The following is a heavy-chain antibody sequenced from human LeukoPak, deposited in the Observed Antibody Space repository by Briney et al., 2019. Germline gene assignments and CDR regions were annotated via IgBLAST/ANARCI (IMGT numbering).Heavy chain of an antibody. Sequence: RASVKVSCKASGYTFTSYDINWVRQATGQGLEWMGWMNPNSGNTGYAQKFQGRVTMTRNTSISTAYMELSSLRSEDTAVYYCARGDVKLVWGSYRPWGVWFGPWGQGTLVTVSS. V-gene: IGHV1-8*01. D-gene: IGHD3-16*02. CDR2: MNPNSGNT. CDR3: ARGDVKLVWGSYRPWGVWFGP. CDR1: GYTFTSYD. J-gene: IGHJ5*02.